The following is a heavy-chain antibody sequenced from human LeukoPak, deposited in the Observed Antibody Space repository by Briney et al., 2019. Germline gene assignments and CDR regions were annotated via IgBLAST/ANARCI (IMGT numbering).Heavy chain of an antibody. V-gene: IGHV3-33*08. J-gene: IGHJ6*02. D-gene: IGHD6-13*01. Sequence: PRGSPTLSCAASGFTFRRYEMNWVCQAPGKGLEWVAVIWSDGSSKHYANSVKGRFTISRDNSKNTLYLQMNSLRAEDTALYYCARGQPPSYYDMDVWGQGSTDSVSS. CDR3: ARGQPPSYYDMDV. CDR1: GFTFRRYE. CDR2: IWSDGSSK.